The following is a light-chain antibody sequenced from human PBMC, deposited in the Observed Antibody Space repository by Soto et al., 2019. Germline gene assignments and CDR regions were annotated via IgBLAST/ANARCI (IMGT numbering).Light chain of an antibody. V-gene: IGKV1-27*01. CDR3: QMYDTAPAWA. Sequence: DIQMTQSPSSLSASVGDRVTIACRASQGNSNYLAWFQQKPGKVPKLLIFAASALQSGVPSRFSGSGSGTDFTLTIGSLQPEDVATYYCQMYDTAPAWAFGQGTRVEIK. J-gene: IGKJ1*01. CDR2: AAS. CDR1: QGNSNY.